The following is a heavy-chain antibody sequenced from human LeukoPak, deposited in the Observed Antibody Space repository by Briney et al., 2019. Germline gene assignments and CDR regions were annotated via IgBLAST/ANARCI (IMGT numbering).Heavy chain of an antibody. Sequence: SETLSFTCTVSGGSISSSSYYWGWIRQPPRKGLEWIGSIYYSGSTYYNPSLKSRVTISVDTSKNQFSLKLSSVTAADTAVYYCARLIAVAGSYYFDYWGQGTLVTVSS. J-gene: IGHJ4*02. CDR3: ARLIAVAGSYYFDY. D-gene: IGHD6-19*01. CDR2: IYYSGST. V-gene: IGHV4-39*01. CDR1: GGSISSSSYY.